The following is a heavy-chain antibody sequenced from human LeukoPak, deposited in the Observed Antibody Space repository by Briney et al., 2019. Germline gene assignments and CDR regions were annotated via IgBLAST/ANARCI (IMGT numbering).Heavy chain of an antibody. D-gene: IGHD3-3*02. V-gene: IGHV4-59*11. CDR2: NNYSGST. Sequence: PSETLSLTCIVSGGPISTHYWSWSRQPPGKGLDWMGYNNYSGSTNYNPPLNSRVTISPHTSKNQFSLKVTSVTAADTAVYYCGRVAIFRGTYYMHVWGKGTTVTVSS. CDR1: GGPISTHY. J-gene: IGHJ6*03. CDR3: GRVAIFRGTYYMHV.